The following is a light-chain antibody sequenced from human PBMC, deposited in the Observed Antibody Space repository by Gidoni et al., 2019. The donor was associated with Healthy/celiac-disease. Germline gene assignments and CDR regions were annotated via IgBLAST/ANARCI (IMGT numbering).Light chain of an antibody. CDR1: QSISSW. J-gene: IGKJ1*01. V-gene: IGKV1-5*03. CDR3: QQYNSYSWT. Sequence: DIQMTQSPSTLSASVGDRVTITCRASQSISSWLAWYQQKPWKAPKLLIYKASSLESGVPSRFSGSGSGTEFTLTISSLQTDDFATYYCQQYNSYSWTFGQGTKVEIK. CDR2: KAS.